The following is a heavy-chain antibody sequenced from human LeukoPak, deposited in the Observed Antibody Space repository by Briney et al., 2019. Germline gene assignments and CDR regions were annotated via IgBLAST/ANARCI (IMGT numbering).Heavy chain of an antibody. CDR2: ISYSGST. Sequence: PSETLSLTCTVSGGSISSYYWSWIRQPPGKGLEWIACISYSGSTKYNPSLKSRVTISVDTSKNQLSLKLSSVTAADTAVYYCAREPGFDSSGYLSWFDPWGQGTLVPVSS. CDR1: GGSISSYY. V-gene: IGHV4-59*01. J-gene: IGHJ5*02. D-gene: IGHD3-22*01. CDR3: AREPGFDSSGYLSWFDP.